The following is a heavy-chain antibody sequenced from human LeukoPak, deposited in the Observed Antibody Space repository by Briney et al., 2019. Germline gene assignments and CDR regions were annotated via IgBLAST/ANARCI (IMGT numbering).Heavy chain of an antibody. V-gene: IGHV4-34*01. CDR3: AGYSGIYSAFEI. D-gene: IGHD1-26*01. J-gene: IGHJ3*02. Sequence: SETLSLTCAVYGGSFSGYYWSWIRQPPGKGLEWIGEINHSGSTNYNPSLKSRVTISVDTSKNHFSLTLNAVTAADTAVYYCAGYSGIYSAFEIWSQGTLVIVSS. CDR1: GGSFSGYY. CDR2: INHSGST.